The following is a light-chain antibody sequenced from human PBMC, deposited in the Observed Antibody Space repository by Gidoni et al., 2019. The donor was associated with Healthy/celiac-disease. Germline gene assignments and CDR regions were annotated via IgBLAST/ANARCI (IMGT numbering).Light chain of an antibody. CDR3: SSYAGSNTHVV. J-gene: IGLJ2*01. Sequence: QSALPPPPSASGSPGQSITISCTGPSSDVGGYNYVSWYQQHPGKAPKLMIYEVSKRPSGVPDRFSGSKSGNTASLTVSGLQAEDEADYYCSSYAGSNTHVVFGGGTKLTVL. V-gene: IGLV2-8*01. CDR2: EVS. CDR1: SSDVGGYNY.